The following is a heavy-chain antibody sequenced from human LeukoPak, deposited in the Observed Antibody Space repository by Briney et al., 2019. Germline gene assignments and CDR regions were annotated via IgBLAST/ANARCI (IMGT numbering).Heavy chain of an antibody. V-gene: IGHV3-48*01. CDR2: ISSSSINK. D-gene: IGHD3-16*01. J-gene: IGHJ4*02. CDR1: GFTFTSYT. CDR3: ARGGSYFDY. Sequence: GGSLRLSCAASGFTFTSYTTNWVRQAPGKGLEWVSYISSSSINKYYADSVKGRFTISRDDAKNSLYLQMNSLRAEDTAVYYCARGGSYFDYWGQGTLVTVSS.